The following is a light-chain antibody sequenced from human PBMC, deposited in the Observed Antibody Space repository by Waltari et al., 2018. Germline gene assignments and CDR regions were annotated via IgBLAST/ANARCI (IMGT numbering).Light chain of an antibody. CDR1: SSDVGGYSY. CDR2: DVP. Sequence: QSALTQPVSVSGSPGQSITISCTGTSSDVGGYSYVSWYQQHPGKVPKLMIYDVPNRPSGVSNRFSGSKSGNTASLTISGLQVEDEADYYCSSYTTSTTVVFGGGTKLTVL. V-gene: IGLV2-14*03. J-gene: IGLJ2*01. CDR3: SSYTTSTTVV.